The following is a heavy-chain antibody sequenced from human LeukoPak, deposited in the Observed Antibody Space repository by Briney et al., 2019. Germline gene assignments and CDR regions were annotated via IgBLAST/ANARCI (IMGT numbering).Heavy chain of an antibody. CDR1: GFTFSSSA. V-gene: IGHV3-23*01. D-gene: IGHD3-10*01. CDR2: ISGSGDRT. CDR3: AKGYYGSGSYGWFDY. J-gene: IGHJ4*02. Sequence: GGSLRLSCAASGFTFSSSAMSWVRQAPGKGLEWVSTISGSGDRTYYADSVKGRFTVSRDNSKNTLFLHMNSLRAEDTAVYSCAKGYYGSGSYGWFDYWGQGTLVTVSS.